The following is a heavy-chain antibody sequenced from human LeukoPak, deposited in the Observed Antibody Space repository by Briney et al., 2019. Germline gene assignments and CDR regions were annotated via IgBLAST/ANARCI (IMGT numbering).Heavy chain of an antibody. V-gene: IGHV4-38-2*02. CDR1: GYSISSGYY. Sequence: SETLSLTCTVSGYSISSGYYWGWIRQPPGKGLEWIGSIFHSESTYFNPSLKSRVTMSVDTSKNQFSLKLRSVTAADTAVYYCAREAFSSGYYDDYWGQGTLVTVSS. CDR3: AREAFSSGYYDDY. J-gene: IGHJ4*02. D-gene: IGHD3-22*01. CDR2: IFHSEST.